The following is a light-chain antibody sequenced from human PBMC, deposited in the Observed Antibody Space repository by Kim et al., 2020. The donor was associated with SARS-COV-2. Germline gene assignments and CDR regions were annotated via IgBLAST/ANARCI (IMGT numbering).Light chain of an antibody. CDR1: SSNIGNNY. V-gene: IGLV1-51*01. J-gene: IGLJ2*01. Sequence: QSVLTQPPSVSAAPGQKVTISFSGSSSNIGNNYVSWYQQLPGTAPKLLIYDNNKRPSGIPDRFSGSKSGTSATLGITGLQTGDEADYYCGTWDSSLSAGVVFGGGTQLTVL. CDR3: GTWDSSLSAGVV. CDR2: DNN.